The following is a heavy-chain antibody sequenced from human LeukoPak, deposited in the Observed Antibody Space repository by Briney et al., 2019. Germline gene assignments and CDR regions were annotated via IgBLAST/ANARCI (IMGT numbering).Heavy chain of an antibody. J-gene: IGHJ6*02. D-gene: IGHD3-16*01. CDR2: MNPNSGNT. Sequence: GASVEVSCKASGHTFTSYDINWVRQATRQGRECMGGMNPNSGNTGYAQKLQGRVTMTRNTSISTPYMELSSQRSEDTAVYYWARYFNYDYVWGTSADVWGQGTTVTVSS. V-gene: IGHV1-8*01. CDR3: ARYFNYDYVWGTSADV. CDR1: GHTFTSYD.